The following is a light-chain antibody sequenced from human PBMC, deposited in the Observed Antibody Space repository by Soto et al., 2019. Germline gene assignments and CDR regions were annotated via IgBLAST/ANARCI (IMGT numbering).Light chain of an antibody. Sequence: QSALTQPASVSGSPGQSITISCTGTSSDVGGYNYVSWYQQHPGKAPQLMIYEVSNRPSGVSNRFSGSKSGNTASLTISGLQAEDEADYYCSSDTSTSAVLFGGGTQLTVL. J-gene: IGLJ2*01. CDR1: SSDVGGYNY. CDR3: SSDTSTSAVL. V-gene: IGLV2-14*01. CDR2: EVS.